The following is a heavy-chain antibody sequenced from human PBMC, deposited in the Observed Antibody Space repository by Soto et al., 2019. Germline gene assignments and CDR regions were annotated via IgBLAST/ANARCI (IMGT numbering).Heavy chain of an antibody. J-gene: IGHJ3*02. Sequence: EVQLVQSGAEVKKPGESLKISCKGSGYSLANFWIAWVRQMPGKGQEWMGIVYPDDSDIRYSPSFQGQVTISADKSVSTAYLHLSTLRASDTAIYYCAKTLVGGGALDIWGQGTVVTVSS. V-gene: IGHV5-51*01. CDR2: VYPDDSDI. CDR1: GYSLANFW. D-gene: IGHD1-26*01. CDR3: AKTLVGGGALDI.